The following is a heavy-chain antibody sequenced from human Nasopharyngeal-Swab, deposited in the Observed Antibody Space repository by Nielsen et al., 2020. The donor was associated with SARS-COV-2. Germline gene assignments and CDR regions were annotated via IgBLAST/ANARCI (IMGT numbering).Heavy chain of an antibody. CDR1: GGSISSYY. V-gene: IGHV4-59*01. CDR2: IYDSVST. Sequence: SETLSLTCTVSGGSISSYYWSWIRQPPGKGLEWIGYIYDSVSTNYNPSLKSRVTISVDTSKNQFSLKLSSVTAADTAVYYCAREWFGEVGAFEIWGQGTVVTVSS. CDR3: AREWFGEVGAFEI. D-gene: IGHD3-10*01. J-gene: IGHJ3*02.